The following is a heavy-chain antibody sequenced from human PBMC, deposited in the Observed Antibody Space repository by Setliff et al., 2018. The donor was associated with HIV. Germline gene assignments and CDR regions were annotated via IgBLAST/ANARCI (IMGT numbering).Heavy chain of an antibody. V-gene: IGHV4-39*07. Sequence: SETLSLTCTVSGGSISSGTYYWGWIRQPPGKGLEWIGSIYYSGSTYYNPSLKSRITISVDTSKNQFSLKLSSVTAADTAVYYCARENKELRVYWYFDLWGRGTLVTVSS. CDR1: GGSISSGTYY. J-gene: IGHJ2*01. D-gene: IGHD1-26*01. CDR3: ARENKELRVYWYFDL. CDR2: IYYSGST.